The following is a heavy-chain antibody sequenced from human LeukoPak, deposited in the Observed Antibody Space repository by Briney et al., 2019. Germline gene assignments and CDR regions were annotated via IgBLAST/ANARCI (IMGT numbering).Heavy chain of an antibody. D-gene: IGHD6-13*01. V-gene: IGHV1-8*03. CDR2: MNPNSGNT. Sequence: ASVKVSCKASGYTFTNYDINWVRQATGQGLEWMGWMNPNSGNTGYAQKFQGRVTITRNTSISTAYMELSSLRSEDTAVYYCARAPGYSGSWYHGGNFDLWGRGTLVTVSS. CDR3: ARAPGYSGSWYHGGNFDL. CDR1: GYTFTNYD. J-gene: IGHJ2*01.